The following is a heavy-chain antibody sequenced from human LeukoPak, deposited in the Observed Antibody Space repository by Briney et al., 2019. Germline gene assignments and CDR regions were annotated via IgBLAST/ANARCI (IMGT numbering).Heavy chain of an antibody. Sequence: PSETLSLTCTVSGGSISSYYWSWIRQPPGKGLEWIGYIYYSGSTNYNPSLKSRVTISVDTSKNQFSLKLSSVTAADTAVYYCARVSPSDIVVVVAGGGWFDPWGQGTLVTVSS. J-gene: IGHJ5*02. V-gene: IGHV4-59*01. CDR1: GGSISSYY. CDR2: IYYSGST. D-gene: IGHD2-15*01. CDR3: ARVSPSDIVVVVAGGGWFDP.